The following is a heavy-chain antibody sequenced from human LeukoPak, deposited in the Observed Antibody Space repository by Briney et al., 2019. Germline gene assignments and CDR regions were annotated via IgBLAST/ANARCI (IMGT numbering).Heavy chain of an antibody. CDR3: ARDPGFDY. CDR1: GFTVSSNY. Sequence: PGGSLRLSCAASGFTVSSNYMSWVRQAPGKGLEWVSIIYSGGSTYYADSVKGRFTISRDNAKNSLYLQMNSLRAEDTAVYYCARDPGFDYWGQGTLVTVSS. CDR2: IYSGGST. J-gene: IGHJ4*02. V-gene: IGHV3-53*01.